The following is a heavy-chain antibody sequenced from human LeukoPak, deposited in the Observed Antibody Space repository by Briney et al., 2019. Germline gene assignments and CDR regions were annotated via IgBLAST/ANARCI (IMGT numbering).Heavy chain of an antibody. CDR3: ARQGWFGELLSPLDY. Sequence: SETLSLTCTVSGGSISSSSYYWGWIRQPPGKGLEWIGSIYYSGSTYYNPSLRSRVTISVDTSKNQFSLKLSSVTASDTAVYYCARQGWFGELLSPLDYWGQGTLVTVSS. CDR1: GGSISSSSYY. J-gene: IGHJ4*02. V-gene: IGHV4-39*01. D-gene: IGHD3-10*01. CDR2: IYYSGST.